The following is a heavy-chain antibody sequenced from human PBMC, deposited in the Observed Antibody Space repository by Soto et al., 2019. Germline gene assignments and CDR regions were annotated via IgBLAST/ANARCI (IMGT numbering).Heavy chain of an antibody. V-gene: IGHV3-9*01. D-gene: IGHD3-16*01. CDR3: AKDRGDYFDY. J-gene: IGHJ4*02. Sequence: EVQLVESGRGLVQPGRSLRLSCAASGFTFDDYAMHWARQAPGKGLEWVSGISWNSGSIGYADSVKGRFTISRDNAKNSLYLQMNSLRAEDTALYYCAKDRGDYFDYWGQGTLVTVSS. CDR2: ISWNSGSI. CDR1: GFTFDDYA.